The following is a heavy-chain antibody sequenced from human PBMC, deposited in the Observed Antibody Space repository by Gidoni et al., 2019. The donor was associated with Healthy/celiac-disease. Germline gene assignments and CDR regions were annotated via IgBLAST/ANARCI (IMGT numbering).Heavy chain of an antibody. J-gene: IGHJ6*02. D-gene: IGHD2-2*01. CDR2: ISSSSSYI. V-gene: IGHV3-21*01. CDR1: GFTFSSYS. CDR3: ARGSIVVVPAARYYYYNGMDV. Sequence: EVQLVESGGGLVKPGGSLRLSCAASGFTFSSYSMNWVRQAPGKGLEWVSSISSSSSYIYYADSVKGRFTISRDNAKNSLYLQMNSLRAEDTAVYYCARGSIVVVPAARYYYYNGMDVWGQGTTVTVSS.